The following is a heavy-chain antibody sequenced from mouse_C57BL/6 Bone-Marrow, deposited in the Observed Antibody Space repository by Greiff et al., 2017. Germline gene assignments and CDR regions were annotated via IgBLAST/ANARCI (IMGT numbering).Heavy chain of an antibody. CDR3: TRRCDGYDGAWFAY. D-gene: IGHD2-2*01. CDR2: IDPDTGGT. V-gene: IGHV1-15*01. CDR1: GYTFTDYE. J-gene: IGHJ3*01. Sequence: VKLQQSGAELVRPGASVTLSCKASGYTFTDYEMHWVKQTPVHGLEWIGAIDPDTGGTAYNQKFKGKAILTADKSSSTAYMELRSLTSEDSAFYYCTRRCDGYDGAWFAYWGQGTLVTGSA.